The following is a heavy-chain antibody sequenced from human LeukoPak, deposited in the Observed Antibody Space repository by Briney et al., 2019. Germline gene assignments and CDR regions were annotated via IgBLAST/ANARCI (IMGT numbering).Heavy chain of an antibody. CDR1: GGSISSSSYY. CDR3: ARGNRNYADY. V-gene: IGHV4-61*02. J-gene: IGHJ4*02. Sequence: PSETLSLTCTVAGGSISSSSYYWPRIRQPAGKGLEWIGRIYPNGYTNYNPSLKSRVTISVDTSENQFSLKLGSVTAADTAVYYCARGNRNYADYWGQGTLVTVSS. CDR2: IYPNGYT.